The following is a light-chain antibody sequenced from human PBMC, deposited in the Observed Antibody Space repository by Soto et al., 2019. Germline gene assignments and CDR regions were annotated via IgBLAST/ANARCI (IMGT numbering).Light chain of an antibody. CDR3: AAWDDSLSGAYV. CDR2: RNN. J-gene: IGLJ1*01. V-gene: IGLV1-47*01. Sequence: QSVLTQPPSASGTPGQRVTISCSGSSSNIGSNYVYWYQQLPGTAPKLLIYRNNQRPSGVPDRSSGSKSGTSASLAISGLRSEDEADYYCAAWDDSLSGAYVFGTGTKVT. CDR1: SSNIGSNY.